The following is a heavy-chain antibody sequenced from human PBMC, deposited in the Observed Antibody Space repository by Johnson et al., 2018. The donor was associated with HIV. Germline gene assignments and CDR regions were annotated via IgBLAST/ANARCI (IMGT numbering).Heavy chain of an antibody. CDR1: GFTFSSYA. CDR2: IKEDGGAI. V-gene: IGHV3-33*08. CDR3: ARAQA. J-gene: IGHJ3*01. Sequence: QVQLVESGGGVVQPGRSLRLSCAASGFTFSSYAMHWVRQAPGKGPEWVASIKEDGGAIYYADSVEGRFTISRDNTKESLYLQMNNLRAEDTAVYYCARAQAWGQGTMVIVSS.